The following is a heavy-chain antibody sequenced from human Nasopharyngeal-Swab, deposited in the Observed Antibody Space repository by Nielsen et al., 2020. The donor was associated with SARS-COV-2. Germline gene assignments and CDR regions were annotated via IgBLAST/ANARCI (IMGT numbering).Heavy chain of an antibody. J-gene: IGHJ3*02. V-gene: IGHV3-23*01. D-gene: IGHD3-22*01. CDR3: AKDQSRNFYYYDSSGKNAFDI. CDR2: ISGSGGST. Sequence: GESLKISCAASGFTFSSYAMSWVRQAPGKGPEWVSAISGSGGSTYYADSVKGRFTISRDNSKNTLYLQMNSLRAEDTAVYYRAKDQSRNFYYYDSSGKNAFDIWGQGTMVTVSS. CDR1: GFTFSSYA.